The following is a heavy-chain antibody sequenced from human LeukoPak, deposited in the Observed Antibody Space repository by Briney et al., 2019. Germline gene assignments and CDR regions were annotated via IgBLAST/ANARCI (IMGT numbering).Heavy chain of an antibody. CDR1: GFTFSSYE. V-gene: IGHV3-48*03. D-gene: IGHD5-18*01. CDR3: ARSLYGYYVLGDY. J-gene: IGHJ4*02. CDR2: ISNSGTAI. Sequence: GGSLRLSCAASGFTFSSYEMNWVRQAPGKGLEWVSYISNSGTAIYYADSVKGRFTISRDNAKNSLYLQMNSLRAEDTAVYYCARSLYGYYVLGDYWGQGTLVTVSS.